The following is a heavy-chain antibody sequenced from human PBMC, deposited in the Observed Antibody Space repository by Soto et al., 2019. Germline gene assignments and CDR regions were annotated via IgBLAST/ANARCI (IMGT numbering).Heavy chain of an antibody. CDR3: AYSSGWYRHDV. Sequence: QVQLQESGPGLVKPSGTLSLTCAVSGDSISSPKWWTWLRQPPGKGLEWIGDLLHSGTTNYNPSLKXXVILSVDKSQTQFSLSLTSVTAADTAIYYCAYSSGWYRHDVWGQGTSVTVSS. D-gene: IGHD6-19*01. CDR1: GDSISSPKW. J-gene: IGHJ3*01. CDR2: LLHSGTT. V-gene: IGHV4-4*02.